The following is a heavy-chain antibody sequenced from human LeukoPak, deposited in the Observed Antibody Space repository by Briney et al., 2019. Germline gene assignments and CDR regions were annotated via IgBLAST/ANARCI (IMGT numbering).Heavy chain of an antibody. V-gene: IGHV3-23*01. D-gene: IGHD1-26*01. CDR1: GFTFSSYW. CDR3: AKKWGVGTTTLDYFDY. J-gene: IGHJ4*02. CDR2: ISGSGGST. Sequence: PGGSLRLSCAASGFTFSSYWMSWVRQAPGKGLEWVSGISGSGGSTYYADSVKGRFTISRDNSKNTLYLQMNSLTDEDTAVYYCAKKWGVGTTTLDYFDYWGQGTLVTVSS.